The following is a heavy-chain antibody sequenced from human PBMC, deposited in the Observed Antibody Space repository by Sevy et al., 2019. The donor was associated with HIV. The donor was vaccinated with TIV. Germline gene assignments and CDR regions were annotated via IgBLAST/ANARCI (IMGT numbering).Heavy chain of an antibody. Sequence: ASVKVSCKASGYTFTGYYMHWVRQAPGQGLEWMGWINPNSGGTNYAQKFQGWVTMTRDTSISTAYMELSRLRSDDTAVYYCARATGRWLQLNWFDPWGQGTLVTVSS. J-gene: IGHJ5*02. CDR2: INPNSGGT. CDR1: GYTFTGYY. CDR3: ARATGRWLQLNWFDP. V-gene: IGHV1-2*04. D-gene: IGHD5-12*01.